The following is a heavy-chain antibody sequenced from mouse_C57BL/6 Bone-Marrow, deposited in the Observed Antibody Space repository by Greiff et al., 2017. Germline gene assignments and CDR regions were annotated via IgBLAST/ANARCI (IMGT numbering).Heavy chain of an antibody. V-gene: IGHV5-12*01. J-gene: IGHJ4*01. D-gene: IGHD1-1*01. CDR3: ARRTTVVATDAMDY. Sequence: EVKVVESGGGLVQPGGSLKLSCAASGFTFSDYYMYWVRQTPEKRLEWVAYISNGGGSTYYPDTVKGRFTISRDNAKNTLYLQMSRLKSEDTAMYYCARRTTVVATDAMDYWGQGTSVTVSS. CDR2: ISNGGGST. CDR1: GFTFSDYY.